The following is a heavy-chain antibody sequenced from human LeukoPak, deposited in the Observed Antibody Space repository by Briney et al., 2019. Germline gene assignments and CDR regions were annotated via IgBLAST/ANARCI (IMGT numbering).Heavy chain of an antibody. D-gene: IGHD6-6*01. Sequence: PSETLSLTCAVYGGSFSGCYWSWIRQPPGKGLEWIGEINHSGSTNYNPSLKSRVTISVDTSKNQFSLKLSSVTAADTAVYYCARGSSPPLTYWGQGTLVTVSS. V-gene: IGHV4-34*01. J-gene: IGHJ4*02. CDR1: GGSFSGCY. CDR2: INHSGST. CDR3: ARGSSPPLTY.